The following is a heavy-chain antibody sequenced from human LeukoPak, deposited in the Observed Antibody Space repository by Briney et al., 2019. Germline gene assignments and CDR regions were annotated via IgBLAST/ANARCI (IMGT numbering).Heavy chain of an antibody. CDR3: AVRPKSVAFDI. Sequence: SETLSLTCAVSGGSISSSNWWSWVRQPPGKGLEWIGDIYHSGSTNYNPSLKSRVTISVDKSKNQFSLKLSSVTAADTAVYYCAVRPKSVAFDIWGQGTMVTVSS. CDR2: IYHSGST. CDR1: GGSISSSNW. V-gene: IGHV4-4*02. J-gene: IGHJ3*02.